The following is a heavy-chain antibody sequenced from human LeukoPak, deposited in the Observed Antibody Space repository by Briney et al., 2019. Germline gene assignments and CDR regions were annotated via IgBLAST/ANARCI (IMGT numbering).Heavy chain of an antibody. CDR1: GGSISSSSYY. Sequence: PSETLSLTCTVSGGSISSSSYYWGWIRQPPGKGLEWIGSIYYSGSTYYNPSLKSRVTISVDTSKNQFSLKLSSVTAADTAVYYCARLRYCSSTSCYGRIDYWGQGTLVTVSS. J-gene: IGHJ4*02. CDR2: IYYSGST. D-gene: IGHD2-2*01. V-gene: IGHV4-39*01. CDR3: ARLRYCSSTSCYGRIDY.